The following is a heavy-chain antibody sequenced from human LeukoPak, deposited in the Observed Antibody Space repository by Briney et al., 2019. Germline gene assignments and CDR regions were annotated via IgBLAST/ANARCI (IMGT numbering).Heavy chain of an antibody. CDR1: RYTLTELS. Sequence: ASVKVSCKVSRYTLTELSMHWVRQAPGKGLEWMGGFDPEDGETIYAQKFQGRVTMTEDTSTDTAYMELSSLRSEDTAVYYCATLISGRYRDGYNFFDYWGQGTLVTVSS. D-gene: IGHD5-24*01. J-gene: IGHJ4*02. CDR2: FDPEDGET. CDR3: ATLISGRYRDGYNFFDY. V-gene: IGHV1-24*01.